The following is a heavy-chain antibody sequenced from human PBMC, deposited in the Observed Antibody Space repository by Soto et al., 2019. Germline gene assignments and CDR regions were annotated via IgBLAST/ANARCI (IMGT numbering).Heavy chain of an antibody. V-gene: IGHV3-30*18. CDR2: ISYDGSNK. CDR3: AKGGRAYCGGDCRYYFDY. CDR1: SFTFSGYG. Sequence: QVQLVESGGGVVQPGRSLRLSCAASSFTFSGYGMHWVRQAPGKGLEWVAVISYDGSNKFYADSVKGRFTISRDNSKNTLYLQMNSLRAEDTAVYYCAKGGRAYCGGDCRYYFDYWGQGTLVTVSS. J-gene: IGHJ4*02. D-gene: IGHD2-21*02.